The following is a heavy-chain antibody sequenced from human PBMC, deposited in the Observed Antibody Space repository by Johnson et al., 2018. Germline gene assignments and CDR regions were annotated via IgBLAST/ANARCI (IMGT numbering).Heavy chain of an antibody. J-gene: IGHJ3*02. Sequence: VQLLESGGGVVQPGRSLRLSCAASGFTFSTYGMHWVRQAPGKGLEWVAVIWYDGSNKYYVDSVKGRFTISRDNSKNTLYLQMNSLRAEDTAVYYCARAEGDAFDIWGQGTMVTVSS. V-gene: IGHV3-33*01. CDR1: GFTFSTYG. CDR2: IWYDGSNK. CDR3: ARAEGDAFDI.